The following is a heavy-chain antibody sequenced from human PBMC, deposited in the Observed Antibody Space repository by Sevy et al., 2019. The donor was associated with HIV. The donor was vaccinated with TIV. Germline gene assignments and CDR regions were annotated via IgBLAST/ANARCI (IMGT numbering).Heavy chain of an antibody. J-gene: IGHJ4*02. CDR3: AVEYCSRGSCFFDY. D-gene: IGHD2-15*01. CDR2: IYAGGTA. Sequence: GGSLRLSCVVSGFDIRSNYMSWVRQAPGKGLEWVSHIYAGGTAYYADSVKGRFTFSRDDSKNTVSLQMRSLRVEDSAVYYCAVEYCSRGSCFFDYWGQGIQVTVSS. CDR1: GFDIRSNY. V-gene: IGHV3-53*01.